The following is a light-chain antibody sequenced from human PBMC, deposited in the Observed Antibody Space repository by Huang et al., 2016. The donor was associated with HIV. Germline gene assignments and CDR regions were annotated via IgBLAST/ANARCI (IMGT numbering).Light chain of an antibody. Sequence: DIQMTQSPSSLSASVGDRVTITCRASRGISNSLAWYQQQPGKAPKLLLYAASRLQGGVPSRCSGSGSRTDYTLTISSLQPEDSATYYCQQYYNTTLSFGGGTKVEIK. CDR2: AAS. CDR3: QQYYNTTLS. J-gene: IGKJ4*01. V-gene: IGKV1-NL1*01. CDR1: RGISNS.